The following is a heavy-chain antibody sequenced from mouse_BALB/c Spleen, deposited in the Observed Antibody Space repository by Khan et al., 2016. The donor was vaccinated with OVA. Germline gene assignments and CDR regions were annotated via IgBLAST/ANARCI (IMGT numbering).Heavy chain of an antibody. V-gene: IGHV1-61*01. J-gene: IGHJ3*01. CDR1: GYTFTSYW. D-gene: IGHD2-2*01. CDR2: IDPSDSET. Sequence: QVQLQQPGAELVRPGASVKLSCKASGYTFTSYWMNWVKQRPGHGLEWIGRIDPSDSETHYNQMFKDKATLTVDQSSSPAYLQLSHLTSADSAVYYCTRREKYGYDPSWFAYWGQGTLVTVSA. CDR3: TRREKYGYDPSWFAY.